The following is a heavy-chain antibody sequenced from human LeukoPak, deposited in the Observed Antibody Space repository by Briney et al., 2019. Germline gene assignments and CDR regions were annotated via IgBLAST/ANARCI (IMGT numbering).Heavy chain of an antibody. D-gene: IGHD2-15*01. CDR2: IRSNPYGGTT. V-gene: IGHV3-49*04. CDR1: GFTFGEYP. Sequence: TGGSLRLSCTTSGFTFGEYPMSWVRQAPGKGLEWVGFIRSNPYGGTTEYAASVKGRFTISRDDSKSIAYLQMNSLKTEDTAVYYCTRCRYCSGGSRPNWFDPWGQGTLVTVSS. J-gene: IGHJ5*02. CDR3: TRCRYCSGGSRPNWFDP.